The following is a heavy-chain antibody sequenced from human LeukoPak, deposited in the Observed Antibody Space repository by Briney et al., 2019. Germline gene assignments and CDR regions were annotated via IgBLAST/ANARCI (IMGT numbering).Heavy chain of an antibody. D-gene: IGHD5-18*01. CDR2: ISYDGSNK. V-gene: IGHV3-30-3*01. Sequence: GGSLRLSCAASGFTFSSYAMHWVRQAPGRGLEWVAVISYDGSNKYYADSVKGRFTISRDNSKNTLYLQMNSLRAEDTAVYYCARTPPKNLLVDTAMVYYDYWGQGTLVTVSS. CDR1: GFTFSSYA. J-gene: IGHJ4*02. CDR3: ARTPPKNLLVDTAMVYYDY.